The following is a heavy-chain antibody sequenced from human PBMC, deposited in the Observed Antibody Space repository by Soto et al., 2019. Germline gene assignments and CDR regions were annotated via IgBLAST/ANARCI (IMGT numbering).Heavy chain of an antibody. CDR3: ANFGAATQLY. CDR2: IYHSGGT. CDR1: GGSISRGGYS. J-gene: IGHJ4*02. Sequence: QLQLQESGSGLVKPSQTLSLTCAVSGGSISRGGYSWSWIRQPPGKGLEWIGYIYHSGGTYYNPSLESRVTLSVDRYNNQCSLRLTSVTAADTAVYYCANFGAATQLYWGQGTLVTVSS. D-gene: IGHD2-15*01. V-gene: IGHV4-30-2*01.